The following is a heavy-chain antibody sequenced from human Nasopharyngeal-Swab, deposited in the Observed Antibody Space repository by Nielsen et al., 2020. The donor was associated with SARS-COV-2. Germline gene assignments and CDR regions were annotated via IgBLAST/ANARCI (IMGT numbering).Heavy chain of an antibody. D-gene: IGHD6-19*01. V-gene: IGHV3-23*02. J-gene: IGHJ3*02. CDR1: GFTFGTFA. CDR2: ISGSGAST. CDR3: VKKGQQWLADDAFDT. Sequence: GESLKISCGTSGFTFGTFAMGWVRQASGEGLEWVSVISGSGASTYYGDSAKGRFVISRDNSKNNLYLQMNNLKVEDAAIYYCVKKGQQWLADDAFDTWGQGTLITISS.